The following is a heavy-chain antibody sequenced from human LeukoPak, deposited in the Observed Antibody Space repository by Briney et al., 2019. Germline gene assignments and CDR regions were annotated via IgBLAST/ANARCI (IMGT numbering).Heavy chain of an antibody. CDR1: GFTFSNYW. CDR3: AKGYYYDSSGYDY. Sequence: GGSLRLSCAASGFTFSNYWMHWVRQAPGKGLEWVSAISGSGGSTYYADSVKGRFTISRDNSKNTLYLQMNSLRAEDTAVYYCAKGYYYDSSGYDYWGQGTLVTVSS. V-gene: IGHV3-23*01. J-gene: IGHJ4*02. CDR2: ISGSGGST. D-gene: IGHD3-22*01.